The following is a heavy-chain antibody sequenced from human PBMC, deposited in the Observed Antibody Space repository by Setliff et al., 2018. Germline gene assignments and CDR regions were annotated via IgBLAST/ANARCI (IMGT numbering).Heavy chain of an antibody. CDR2: IKQDGSEK. CDR3: ARESSSTTCSGYYYYYMDV. V-gene: IGHV3-7*01. D-gene: IGHD2-2*01. CDR1: GFTFSSYW. J-gene: IGHJ6*03. Sequence: PGGSLRLSCAASGFTFSSYWMSWVRQAPGKGLEWVANIKQDGSEKYYVDSVKGRFTISRDNAKNSLYLQMNSLRAEDTAVYYCARESSSTTCSGYYYYYMDVWGKGTTVTVSS.